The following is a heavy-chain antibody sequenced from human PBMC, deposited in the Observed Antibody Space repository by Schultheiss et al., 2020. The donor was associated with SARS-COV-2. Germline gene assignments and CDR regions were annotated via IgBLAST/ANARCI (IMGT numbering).Heavy chain of an antibody. J-gene: IGHJ4*02. CDR1: GGSISSTNW. CDR3: AGSGYRYGARW. CDR2: RHSSGST. D-gene: IGHD5-18*01. V-gene: IGHV4-4*02. Sequence: SETLSLTCAVSGGSISSTNWWSWVRQPPGKGLEWIGYRHSSGSTYYNPSLKSRVTISVDTSKNQFSLKLNSVTAADTAVYYCAGSGYRYGARWWGQGTLVTVSS.